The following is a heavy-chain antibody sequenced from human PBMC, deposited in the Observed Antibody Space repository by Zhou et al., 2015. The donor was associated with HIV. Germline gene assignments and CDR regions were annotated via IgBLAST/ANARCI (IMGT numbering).Heavy chain of an antibody. CDR1: GGTFSSYA. J-gene: IGHJ1*01. Sequence: QVQLVQSGAEVKKPGSSVKVSCKASGGTFSSYAISWVRQAPGQGLEWMGGIIPIFGTANYAQKFQGRVTITADESTSTAYMELSSLRSEDTAVYYCAGGFKWELLRLGYFQHWGQGTLVTVSS. D-gene: IGHD1-26*01. CDR3: AGGFKWELLRLGYFQH. V-gene: IGHV1-69*01. CDR2: IIPIFGTA.